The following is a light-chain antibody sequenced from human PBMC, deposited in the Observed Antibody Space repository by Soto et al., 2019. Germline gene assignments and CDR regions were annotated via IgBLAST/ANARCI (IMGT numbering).Light chain of an antibody. CDR1: SSDVGGYNY. CDR3: SSYTSSSTLV. J-gene: IGLJ1*01. Sequence: QSALTQPASVSGSPGQSITISCTGTSSDVGGYNYVSWYQQHPGKAPKLMIYEVSNRPLGVSNRFSGSKSGNTASLTISGLQAEDEADYYCSSYTSSSTLVFGTGTKSPS. CDR2: EVS. V-gene: IGLV2-14*01.